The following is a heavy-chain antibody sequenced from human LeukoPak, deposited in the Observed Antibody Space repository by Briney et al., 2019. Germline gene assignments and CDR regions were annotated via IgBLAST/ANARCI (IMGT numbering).Heavy chain of an antibody. CDR1: GFIFSNYW. Sequence: GGSLRLSFAASGFIFSNYWMHWVRQAPGKGLVWVSRINDDGSSTSYADSVKGRFTISRDNAKSTLYLQMNSLRAEDTAVYYCARDRLKYSSTWYVDYWGQGTLVTVSS. CDR3: ARDRLKYSSTWYVDY. J-gene: IGHJ4*02. D-gene: IGHD6-13*01. CDR2: INDDGSST. V-gene: IGHV3-74*01.